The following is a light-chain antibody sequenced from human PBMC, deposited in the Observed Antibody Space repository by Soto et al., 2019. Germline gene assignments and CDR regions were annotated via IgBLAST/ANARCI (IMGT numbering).Light chain of an antibody. CDR1: QSIDSK. Sequence: IVMTQSPATLSVSPGERATLSCRAGQSIDSKLAWYQQRPGQAPRLLIYAASTRATGIPARFSGSGSGTEFTLTISGLQSDDFGVYYCQQYKSWRTFGQGTNVEIK. CDR2: AAS. J-gene: IGKJ1*01. CDR3: QQYKSWRT. V-gene: IGKV3-15*01.